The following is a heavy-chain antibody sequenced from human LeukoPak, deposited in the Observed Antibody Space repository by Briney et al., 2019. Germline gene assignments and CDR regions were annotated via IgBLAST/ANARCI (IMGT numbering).Heavy chain of an antibody. Sequence: SETLSLTCTVSGGSISSGGYYWSWIRQPPGKGLEWIGYIYHSGSTYYNPSLKSRVTISVDRSKNQFSLKLSSVTAADTAVYYCARSKGNWNYENAFDIWGQGTMVTVSS. CDR2: IYHSGST. D-gene: IGHD1-7*01. CDR1: GGSISSGGYY. CDR3: ARSKGNWNYENAFDI. V-gene: IGHV4-30-2*01. J-gene: IGHJ3*02.